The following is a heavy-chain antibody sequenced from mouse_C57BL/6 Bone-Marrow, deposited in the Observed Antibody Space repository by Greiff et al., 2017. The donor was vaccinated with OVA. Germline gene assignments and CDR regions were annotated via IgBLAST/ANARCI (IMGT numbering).Heavy chain of an antibody. Sequence: VQLQQSGPELVKPGASVKISCKASGYSFTGYYMNWVKQSPEKSLEWIGEINPSTGGTTYNQKFKAKATLTVDKSSSTAYMQLKSLTSEDSAVYYWARFTTVVATDAMDYWGQGTSVTVSS. J-gene: IGHJ4*01. CDR3: ARFTTVVATDAMDY. CDR1: GYSFTGYY. D-gene: IGHD1-1*01. CDR2: INPSTGGT. V-gene: IGHV1-42*01.